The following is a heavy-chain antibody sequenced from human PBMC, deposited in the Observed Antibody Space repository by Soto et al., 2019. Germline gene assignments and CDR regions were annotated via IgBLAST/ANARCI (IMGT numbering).Heavy chain of an antibody. CDR2: MQPSTGRK. V-gene: IGHV1-8*01. Sequence: QVQLVQSGAEVREPGASVKVSCKASGYSFTSLDINWVRQTAGQGLGWMGWMQPSTGRKGYAQKFRGRVTRTRDTAITTAYMELCTLTSEDSAFYYGARGGSAGVDYWGQGTLVTVSS. CDR3: ARGGSAGVDY. J-gene: IGHJ4*02. CDR1: GYSFTSLD. D-gene: IGHD6-19*01.